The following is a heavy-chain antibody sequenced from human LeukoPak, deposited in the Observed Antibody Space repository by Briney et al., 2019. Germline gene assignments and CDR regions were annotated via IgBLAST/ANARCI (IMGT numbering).Heavy chain of an antibody. CDR1: GFTFSSYG. D-gene: IGHD3-9*01. CDR3: AKADYDILTGYYHPFDY. V-gene: IGHV3-23*01. J-gene: IGHJ4*02. CDR2: ISGSGGST. Sequence: PGGSLRLSCAASGFTFSSYGMSWVRQAPGKGLEWVSAISGSGGSTYYADSVKGRFTISRDNSKSTLYLQMNSLRAEDTAVYYCAKADYDILTGYYHPFDYWGQGTLVTVSS.